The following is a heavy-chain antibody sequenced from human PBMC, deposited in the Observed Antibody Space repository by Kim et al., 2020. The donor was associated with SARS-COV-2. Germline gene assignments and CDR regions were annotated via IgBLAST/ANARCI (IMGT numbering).Heavy chain of an antibody. CDR3: AKDTQGYYDSRPHLREYYYYGLDV. CDR1: GFTFDDYT. Sequence: GGSLRLSCAASGFTFDDYTMHWVRQAPGKGLEWVSLISWDGGSTYYADSVKGRFTIARDNSKNSLYLQMNSLRTEDTALYYCAKDTQGYYDSRPHLREYYYYGLDVWGQGTTLTVSS. J-gene: IGHJ6*02. V-gene: IGHV3-43*01. D-gene: IGHD3-22*01. CDR2: ISWDGGST.